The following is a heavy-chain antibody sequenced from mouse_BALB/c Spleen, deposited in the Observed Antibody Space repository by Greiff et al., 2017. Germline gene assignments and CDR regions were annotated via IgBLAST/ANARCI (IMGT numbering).Heavy chain of an antibody. J-gene: IGHJ4*01. CDR3: ARSSTGTGAMDY. V-gene: IGHV1-69*02. Sequence: VQLQQPGAELVKPGAPVKLSCKASGYTFTSYWMNWVKQRPGRGLEWIGRIDPSDSETHYNQKFKDKATLTVDKSSSTAYIQLSSLTSEDSAVYFCARSSTGTGAMDYWGQGTSVTVSS. D-gene: IGHD4-1*02. CDR2: IDPSDSET. CDR1: GYTFTSYW.